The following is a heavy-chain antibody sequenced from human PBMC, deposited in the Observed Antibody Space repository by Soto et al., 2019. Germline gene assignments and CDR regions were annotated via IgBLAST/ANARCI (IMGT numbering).Heavy chain of an antibody. Sequence: QVQLVQSGAEVKKPGASVKVSCKASGYTFTSYGISWVRQAPGQGLEWMGWMGTYNGNTDYGQKFQGSVNMTTETPTGNDYMELRSLRSDATAVYYCARVRAELGYCSGGSCLPYYYGMDVWGQVTTVTVSS. CDR2: MGTYNGNT. CDR3: ARVRAELGYCSGGSCLPYYYGMDV. CDR1: GYTFTSYG. V-gene: IGHV1-18*01. D-gene: IGHD2-15*01. J-gene: IGHJ6*02.